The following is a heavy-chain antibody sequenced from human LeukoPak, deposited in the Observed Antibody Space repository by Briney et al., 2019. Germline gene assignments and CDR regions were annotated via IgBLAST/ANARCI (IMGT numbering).Heavy chain of an antibody. CDR3: ARVLSGSWDWFDP. D-gene: IGHD3-22*01. CDR2: ISYDGSNK. CDR1: GFTFNNYG. V-gene: IGHV3-30*03. J-gene: IGHJ5*02. Sequence: GGSLRLSCAASGFTFNNYGMLWVRQAPGKGLEWVAIISYDGSNKYYADSVKGRFTISRDNSKNTLYLQMNSLRAEDTAVYYCARVLSGSWDWFDPWGQGTLVTVSS.